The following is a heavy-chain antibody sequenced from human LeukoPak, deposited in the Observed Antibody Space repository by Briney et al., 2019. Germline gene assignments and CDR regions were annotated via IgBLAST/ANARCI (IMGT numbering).Heavy chain of an antibody. CDR3: AHRGGGIAADYYGMDV. CDR1: GGTFSSYA. V-gene: IGHV1-69*06. J-gene: IGHJ6*04. D-gene: IGHD6-13*01. CDR2: IIPIFGTA. Sequence: ASVKVSCKASGGTFSSYAISWVRQAPGQGLEWMGGIIPIFGTANYAQKFQGRVTITADKSTSTAYMEMSSLRSEDTAVYYCAHRGGGIAADYYGMDVWGKGTTVTVSS.